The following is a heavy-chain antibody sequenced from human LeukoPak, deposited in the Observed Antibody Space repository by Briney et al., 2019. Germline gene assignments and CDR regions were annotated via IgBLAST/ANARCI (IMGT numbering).Heavy chain of an antibody. CDR1: GFTFSSYG. CDR3: AKDFYGDPDAFDI. J-gene: IGHJ3*02. V-gene: IGHV3-30*02. D-gene: IGHD4-17*01. CDR2: IRYDGSNK. Sequence: GGSLRLSCAASGFTFSSYGMHWVRQAPGKGLEWVAFIRYDGSNKYYADSVKGRFTISRDNSKNTLYLQMNSLRVEDTAVYYCAKDFYGDPDAFDIWGQGTMVTVSS.